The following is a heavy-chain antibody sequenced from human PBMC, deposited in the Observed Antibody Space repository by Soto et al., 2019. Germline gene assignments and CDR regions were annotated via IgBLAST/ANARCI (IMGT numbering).Heavy chain of an antibody. D-gene: IGHD3-22*01. CDR2: IKSKADGETS. J-gene: IGHJ3*02. V-gene: IGHV3-15*01. Sequence: EVQLVESGGGLVKPGGSLRLSCAASGFTFSNAWMSWVRQAPGKGLGWVGRIKSKADGETSVYAAPVKGRFSISRDDSKNMLYLQMDSLRTEDTAVYYCTTTHRIVVMTNPGDAFDIWGQGTMVTVSS. CDR1: GFTFSNAW. CDR3: TTTHRIVVMTNPGDAFDI.